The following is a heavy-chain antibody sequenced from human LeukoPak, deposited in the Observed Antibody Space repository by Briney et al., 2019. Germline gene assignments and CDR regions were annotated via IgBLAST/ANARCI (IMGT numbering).Heavy chain of an antibody. D-gene: IGHD1-26*01. CDR3: ARENTGSYREFDY. V-gene: IGHV4-39*07. J-gene: IGHJ4*02. CDR1: GGSISSSSYY. Sequence: SETLSLTCTVSGGSISSSSYYWGWIRQPPGKGLEWIGSIYYSGSTYYNPSLKSRVTISVDTSKNQFSLKLSSVTAADTAVFYCARENTGSYREFDYWGQGTLVTVSS. CDR2: IYYSGST.